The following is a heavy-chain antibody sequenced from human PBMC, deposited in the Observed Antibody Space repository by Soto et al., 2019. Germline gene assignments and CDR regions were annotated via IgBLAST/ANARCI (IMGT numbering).Heavy chain of an antibody. CDR2: IWYDASKQ. D-gene: IGHD2-15*01. CDR3: AAWAEGATEVH. J-gene: IGHJ4*02. Sequence: SLRLSCETSGFSFSVYGMHWVRQAPGKGLEWVAVIWYDASKQFYAASVEGRFTISRDNSKAILYLQMNSLRAEDTAVYYCAAWAEGATEVHWGQGTLVTVSS. V-gene: IGHV3-33*01. CDR1: GFSFSVYG.